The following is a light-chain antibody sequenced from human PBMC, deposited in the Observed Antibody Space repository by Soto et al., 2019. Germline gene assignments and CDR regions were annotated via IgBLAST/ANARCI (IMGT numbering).Light chain of an antibody. CDR2: EGN. V-gene: IGLV2-23*01. CDR1: SSDVGSYNL. Sequence: QSALTQPASVSGSPGQSITISCTGTSSDVGSYNLVSWYQQHPGKAPKLMIYEGNKRPSGVSNRFSGSKSGNTASLTTSGLQAEDEADYYCCSYAGSSTYVFGTGTKV. J-gene: IGLJ1*01. CDR3: CSYAGSSTYV.